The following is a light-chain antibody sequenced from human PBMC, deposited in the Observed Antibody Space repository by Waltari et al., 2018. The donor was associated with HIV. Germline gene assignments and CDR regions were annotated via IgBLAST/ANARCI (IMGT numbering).Light chain of an antibody. CDR3: GTWDSSLSAGV. Sequence: QSVLTQPPSVSAAPGQKVTISCSGSSSNIGNNYVSWYQQLPGTAPKLLIYDNNKRPTGIPAGFSGSKSGTSATLSITGLQTGDEADYYCGTWDSSLSAGVFGGGTKRTVL. J-gene: IGLJ2*01. V-gene: IGLV1-51*01. CDR2: DNN. CDR1: SSNIGNNY.